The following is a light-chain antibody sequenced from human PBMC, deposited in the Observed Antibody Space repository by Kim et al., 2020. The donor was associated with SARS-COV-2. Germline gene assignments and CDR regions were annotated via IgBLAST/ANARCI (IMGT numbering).Light chain of an antibody. CDR2: SND. Sequence: QSVLTQPPSASGTPGQRVTVSCSGSFSNIGTYYVYWYQQLPGRAPKLLIYSNDQRASGVPDRFSGSKSGTSASLTITGLRSEDEADYYCVGWDDRLSGHVLFGGGTQLTVL. V-gene: IGLV1-47*02. CDR3: VGWDDRLSGHVL. J-gene: IGLJ2*01. CDR1: FSNIGTYY.